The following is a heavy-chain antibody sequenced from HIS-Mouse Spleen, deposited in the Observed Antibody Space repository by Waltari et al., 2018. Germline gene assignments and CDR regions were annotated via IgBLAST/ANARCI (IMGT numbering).Heavy chain of an antibody. J-gene: IGHJ4*02. Sequence: QVQLVESGGGVVQPGRSLRLSCAASGFTFSSYGMHWVRQAPGKGVGWVAVISYDGSNKYYADSVKGRFTISRDNSKNTLYLQMNSLRAEDTAVYYCAKDRGTRILNDANYDSSGDYWGQGTLVTVSS. CDR2: ISYDGSNK. V-gene: IGHV3-30*18. CDR1: GFTFSSYG. D-gene: IGHD3-22*01. CDR3: AKDRGTRILNDANYDSSGDY.